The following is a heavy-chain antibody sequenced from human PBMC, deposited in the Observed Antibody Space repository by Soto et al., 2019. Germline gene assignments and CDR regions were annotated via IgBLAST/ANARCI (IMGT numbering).Heavy chain of an antibody. CDR2: INHSGST. J-gene: IGHJ6*03. D-gene: IGHD2-15*01. CDR3: ARVPLNYCSGGSCYRYYYYYMDV. CDR1: GGSFSGYY. V-gene: IGHV4-34*01. Sequence: SETLSLTCAVYGGSFSGYYWSWIRQPPGKGLEWVGEINHSGSTNYNPSLKSRVTISVDTSKNQFSLKLSSVTAADTAVYYCARVPLNYCSGGSCYRYYYYYMDVWGKGTTVTVSS.